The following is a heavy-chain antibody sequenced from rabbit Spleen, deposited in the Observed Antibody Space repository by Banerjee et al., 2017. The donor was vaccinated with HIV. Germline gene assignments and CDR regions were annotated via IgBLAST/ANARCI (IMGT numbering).Heavy chain of an antibody. CDR1: GFSFSSRYY. CDR2: IYAGNSGDT. V-gene: IGHV1S40*01. J-gene: IGHJ4*01. D-gene: IGHD4-1*01. CDR3: ARETSSGWGVVSFYFNL. Sequence: QSLEESGGDLDKPGASLTLTCTASGFSFSSRYYMCWVRQAPGKGLEWIACIYAGNSGDTYYASWAKGRFTISKTSSTTVTLQMTSLTAADTATYFCARETSSGWGVVSFYFNLWGPGTLVTVS.